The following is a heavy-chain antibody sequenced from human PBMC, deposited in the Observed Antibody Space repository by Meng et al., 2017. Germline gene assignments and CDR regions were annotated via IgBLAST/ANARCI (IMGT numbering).Heavy chain of an antibody. D-gene: IGHD5-18*01. V-gene: IGHV3-30*01. CDR3: ARDTGSDTAMAYYYYYGMDV. J-gene: IGHJ6*02. CDR1: GFTFSSYA. CDR2: ISYDGSNK. Sequence: GESLKISCAASGFTFSSYAMHWVRQAPGKGLEWVAVISYDGSNKYCADSVKGRFTISRDNSKNTLYLQMNSLRAEDTAVYYCARDTGSDTAMAYYYYYGMDVWGRETRVTSP.